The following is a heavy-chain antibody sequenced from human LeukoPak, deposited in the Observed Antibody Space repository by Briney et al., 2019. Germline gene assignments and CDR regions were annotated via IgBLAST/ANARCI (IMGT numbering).Heavy chain of an antibody. CDR3: ARHSSWGRGTYYLDS. D-gene: IGHD3-10*01. J-gene: IGHJ4*02. CDR2: IYASGDT. CDR1: GGFISGHY. Sequence: SETLSLTCTVPGGFISGHYWSWIRHTPVKELEWIAYIYASGDTNYNPSLNSRVTISVDSSKNQSALQLRSLTAADTAVYYCARHSSWGRGTYYLDSWGQGTLVTVSS. V-gene: IGHV4-4*09.